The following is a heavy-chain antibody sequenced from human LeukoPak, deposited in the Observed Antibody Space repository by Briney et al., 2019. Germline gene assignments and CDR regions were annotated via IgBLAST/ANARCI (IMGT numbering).Heavy chain of an antibody. J-gene: IGHJ4*02. CDR2: IDNGGGA. CDR1: GFTFSSYS. Sequence: GGSLRLSCAASGFTFSSYSMIWVRQAPGKGLEWVSLIDNGGGAHYTDSVKGRFTISRDNSQNTLFLQMNSLRAEDTAVYYCARDLNYWGQGTLVTVSS. V-gene: IGHV3-66*01. CDR3: ARDLNY.